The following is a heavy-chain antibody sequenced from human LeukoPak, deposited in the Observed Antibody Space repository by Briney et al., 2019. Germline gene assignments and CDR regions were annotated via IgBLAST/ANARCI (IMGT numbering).Heavy chain of an antibody. D-gene: IGHD1/OR15-1a*01. CDR3: APGNNVNNVLHLVF. CDR2: IYYSGST. V-gene: IGHV4-31*03. J-gene: IGHJ3*01. CDR1: GGSISSGGYY. Sequence: PSETLSLTCTVSGGSISSGGYYWSWIRQHPGKGLEWVGYIYYSGSTYYNPSLKSRVTISVDTSKNQFSLKLSSVTAADTAVYYLAPGNNVNNVLHLVFWAQGTMFTVSS.